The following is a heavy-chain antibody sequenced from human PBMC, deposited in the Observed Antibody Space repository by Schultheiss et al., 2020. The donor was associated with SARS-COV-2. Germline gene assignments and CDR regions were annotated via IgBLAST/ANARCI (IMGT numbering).Heavy chain of an antibody. J-gene: IGHJ6*02. CDR1: GGSISSYY. D-gene: IGHD3-10*01. Sequence: SETLSLTCTVSGGSISSYYWSWIRQPPGKGLEWIGYIYYSGSTNYNPSLKSRVTISVDTSKNQFSLKLSSVTAADTAVYYCARVGYYYGSGSTHSGMDVWGQGTTVTVSS. CDR3: ARVGYYYGSGSTHSGMDV. V-gene: IGHV4-59*01. CDR2: IYYSGST.